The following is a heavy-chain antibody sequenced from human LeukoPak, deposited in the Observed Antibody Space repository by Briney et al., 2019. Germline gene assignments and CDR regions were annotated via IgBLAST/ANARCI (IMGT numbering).Heavy chain of an antibody. V-gene: IGHV3-23*01. D-gene: IGHD1-26*01. Sequence: GGSLRLSCAASGFTFSSYALSWVRQAPGKGLEWVSGVTGSGGSTYYADSVKGRFTISRDNSKNALYLQMNSLRAEDTAVYYCAKPGGLVGPKGGAFDIWGQGTMVTVSS. CDR3: AKPGGLVGPKGGAFDI. CDR2: VTGSGGST. CDR1: GFTFSSYA. J-gene: IGHJ3*02.